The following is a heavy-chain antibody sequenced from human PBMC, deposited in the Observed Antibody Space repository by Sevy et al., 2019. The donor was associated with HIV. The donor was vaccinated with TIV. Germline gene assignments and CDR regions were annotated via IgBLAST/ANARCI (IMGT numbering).Heavy chain of an antibody. Sequence: GGSLRLSCAASGFTFSSYVMHWVRQAPGKGLEWVALIWYDGTIKYYADSVKGRFTISRDNSKDTPFLQMNSLTPEDTAVYYCARGGGYCGGDCYSIDYWGQGALVTVSS. J-gene: IGHJ4*02. CDR1: GFTFSSYV. V-gene: IGHV3-33*08. D-gene: IGHD2-21*02. CDR2: IWYDGTIK. CDR3: ARGGGYCGGDCYSIDY.